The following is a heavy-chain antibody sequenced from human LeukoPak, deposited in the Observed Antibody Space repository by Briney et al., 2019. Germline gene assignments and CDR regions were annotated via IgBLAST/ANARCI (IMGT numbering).Heavy chain of an antibody. CDR3: ARLNSGYFDY. J-gene: IGHJ4*02. Sequence: PSETLSLTCTVSGGSISSYDWIWVRQSPGKGLEWIGYIYTSGSTNYNPSLKSRVTISVDTSKNQFSLKLSSVTAADTAVYYCARLNSGYFDYWGQGTLVTVSS. V-gene: IGHV4-4*09. CDR2: IYTSGST. D-gene: IGHD3-10*01. CDR1: GGSISSYD.